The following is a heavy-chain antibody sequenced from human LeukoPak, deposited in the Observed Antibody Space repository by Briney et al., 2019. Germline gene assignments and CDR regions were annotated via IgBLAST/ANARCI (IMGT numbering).Heavy chain of an antibody. V-gene: IGHV3-23*01. D-gene: IGHD2-15*01. CDR2: ISGSGGST. CDR3: AKGSGGTRPHAFDI. CDR1: GFTFSSYA. Sequence: GGSLRLSCAVSGFTFSSYAMSWVRQALGKGLEWVSAISGSGGSTFYADSVKGRFTISRDNSKNTLYLQMNSLRAEDTAVYYCAKGSGGTRPHAFDIWGKGTMVTVSS. J-gene: IGHJ3*02.